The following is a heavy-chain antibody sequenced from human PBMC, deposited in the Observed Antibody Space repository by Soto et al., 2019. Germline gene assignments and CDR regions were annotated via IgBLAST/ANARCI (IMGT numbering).Heavy chain of an antibody. CDR3: ARTILEWLLWGYFDL. CDR1: DGSISSGGYY. J-gene: IGHJ2*01. V-gene: IGHV4-31*03. Sequence: QVQLQESGPGLVKPSQTLSLTCTVSDGSISSGGYYWSWIRQHPGKGLEWIGYIYYSGSTYYNPSLKSRVTISVDTSKNQFSLKLSSVTAADTAVYYCARTILEWLLWGYFDLWGRGTLVTVSS. CDR2: IYYSGST. D-gene: IGHD3-3*01.